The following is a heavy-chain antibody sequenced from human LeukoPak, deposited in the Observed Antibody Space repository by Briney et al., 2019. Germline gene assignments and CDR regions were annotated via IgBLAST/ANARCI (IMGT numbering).Heavy chain of an antibody. J-gene: IGHJ4*02. D-gene: IGHD5-12*01. V-gene: IGHV3-23*01. CDR1: GFTFSSYA. Sequence: GGSLRLSCAASGFTFSSYAMNWVRQAPGKGLEYVSFISDSGGGTHYADSVKGRFTISRDNSKNTLYLQMNSLRAEDTAVYYCAKGGYVGDYLDYWGQGTLVTVSS. CDR2: ISDSGGGT. CDR3: AKGGYVGDYLDY.